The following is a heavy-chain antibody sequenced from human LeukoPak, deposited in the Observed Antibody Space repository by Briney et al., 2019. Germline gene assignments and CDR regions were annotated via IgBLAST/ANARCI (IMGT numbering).Heavy chain of an antibody. CDR3: ARDSAVAAAGTVDY. D-gene: IGHD6-13*01. Sequence: SSETLSLTCTVSGGSISSGSYYWSWIRQPAGKGLEWIGRIYTSGSTNYNPSLKSRVTISVDTSKNQFSLKLSSVTAADTAVYYCARDSAVAAAGTVDYWGQGTLVTVSS. CDR1: GGSISSGSYY. V-gene: IGHV4-61*02. CDR2: IYTSGST. J-gene: IGHJ4*02.